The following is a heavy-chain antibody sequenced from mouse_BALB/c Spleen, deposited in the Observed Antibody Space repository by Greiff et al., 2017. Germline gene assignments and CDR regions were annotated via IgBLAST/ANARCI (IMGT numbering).Heavy chain of an antibody. Sequence: EVKLMESGGGLVKPGGSLKLSCAASGFTFSSYTMSWVRQTPEKRLEWVATISSGGSYTYYPDSVKGRFTISRDNAKNTLYLQMSSLKSEDTAMYYCTRVITTSPYWYFDVWGAGTTVTVSS. J-gene: IGHJ1*01. V-gene: IGHV5-6-4*01. D-gene: IGHD2-4*01. CDR1: GFTFSSYT. CDR3: TRVITTSPYWYFDV. CDR2: ISSGGSYT.